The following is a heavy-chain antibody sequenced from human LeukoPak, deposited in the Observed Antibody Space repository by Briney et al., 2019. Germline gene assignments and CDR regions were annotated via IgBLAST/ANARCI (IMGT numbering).Heavy chain of an antibody. J-gene: IGHJ4*02. CDR2: IYPGDSDT. D-gene: IGHD5-18*01. CDR3: ARAFGYAGNYFDS. Sequence: GESLKISCKGSGYSFTSYWIGWVRQMPVKGLEWMGIIYPGDSDTRYSPSFQGQVTISDDKSISTAYLQWSSLEASDTAIYYCARAFGYAGNYFDSWGQGTLVTVSS. V-gene: IGHV5-51*01. CDR1: GYSFTSYW.